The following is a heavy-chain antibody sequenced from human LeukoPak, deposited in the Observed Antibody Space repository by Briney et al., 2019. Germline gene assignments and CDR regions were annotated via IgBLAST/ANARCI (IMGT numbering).Heavy chain of an antibody. J-gene: IGHJ4*02. D-gene: IGHD1-26*01. CDR2: ISYDGSNK. Sequence: PGGSLRLSCAASGFTFSSYAMHWVRQAPGKGLEWVAVISYDGSNKYYADSVKGRFSISRDNSKNTLYLQMNSLRAEDTAVYYCAREPRSYYVYYFDYWGQGTLVTVPS. CDR1: GFTFSSYA. V-gene: IGHV3-30-3*01. CDR3: AREPRSYYVYYFDY.